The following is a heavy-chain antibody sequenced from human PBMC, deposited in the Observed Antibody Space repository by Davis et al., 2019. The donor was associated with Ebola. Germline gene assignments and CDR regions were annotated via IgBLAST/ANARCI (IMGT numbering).Heavy chain of an antibody. V-gene: IGHV4-34*01. Sequence: MPSETLSLTCAVYGGSFSGYYWSWIRQPPGKGLEWIGEINHSGSTNYNPSPKSRVTISVDKSKNQFSLKLSSVTAADTAVYYCAREAVTTSGYYYGMDVWGQGTTVTVSS. CDR2: INHSGST. J-gene: IGHJ6*02. CDR3: AREAVTTSGYYYGMDV. D-gene: IGHD4-17*01. CDR1: GGSFSGYY.